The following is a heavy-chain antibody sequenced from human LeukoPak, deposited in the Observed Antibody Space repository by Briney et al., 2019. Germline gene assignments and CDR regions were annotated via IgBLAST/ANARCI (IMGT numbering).Heavy chain of an antibody. Sequence: GGSLRLSCAASGFTFSSYWMSWVRQAPGKGLEWVASIKQDGSEKYYVDSVKGRFTISRDNSKNSLYLQMNSLRTEDTALYYCAKDLTSTGPPFDYWGQGTLVTVSS. CDR2: IKQDGSEK. CDR3: AKDLTSTGPPFDY. J-gene: IGHJ4*02. D-gene: IGHD1-14*01. V-gene: IGHV3-7*05. CDR1: GFTFSSYW.